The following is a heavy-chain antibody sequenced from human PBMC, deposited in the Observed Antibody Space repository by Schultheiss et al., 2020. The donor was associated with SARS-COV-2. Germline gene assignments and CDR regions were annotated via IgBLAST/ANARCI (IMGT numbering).Heavy chain of an antibody. V-gene: IGHV3-20*04. J-gene: IGHJ4*02. CDR2: INSDGSST. D-gene: IGHD5-12*01. CDR3: TTGEEGVATLIDY. CDR1: GFTFDDYG. Sequence: GESLKISCAASGFTFDDYGMSWVRQAPGKGLEWVSGINSDGSSTSYADSVKGRFTISRDNAKNTLYLQMNSLRTEDTAVYYCTTGEEGVATLIDYWGQGTLVTVSS.